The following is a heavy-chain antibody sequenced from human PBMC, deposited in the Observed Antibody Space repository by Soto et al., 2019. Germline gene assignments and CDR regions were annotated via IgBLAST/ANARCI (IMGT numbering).Heavy chain of an antibody. D-gene: IGHD3-22*01. CDR1: GGTFSSYA. CDR3: ATVRNYDGGGYRIFYILEY. CDR2: IIPIFGTA. Sequence: SVEVSCMASGGTFSSYAISWVRQAPGQGLEWIGGIIPIFGTANYAQKFQGRVTITADESTSTAYMELSSLRSEDTAVYYCATVRNYDGGGYRIFYILEYRGQGTLVTVSS. V-gene: IGHV1-69*13. J-gene: IGHJ4*02.